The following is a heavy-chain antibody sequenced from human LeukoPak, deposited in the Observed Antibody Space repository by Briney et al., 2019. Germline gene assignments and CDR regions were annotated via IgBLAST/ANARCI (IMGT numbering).Heavy chain of an antibody. D-gene: IGHD3-10*01. J-gene: IGHJ4*02. Sequence: VKVSCKASGYTFTSYGISWVRQAPGQGLEWMGWITTYNGSANYAQRLQGRVTMTTDTSTSTAYMELRSLRSDDTAVYYCARADLYYGSGSYPFDYWGQGTLVTVSS. CDR3: ARADLYYGSGSYPFDY. V-gene: IGHV1-18*01. CDR2: ITTYNGSA. CDR1: GYTFTSYG.